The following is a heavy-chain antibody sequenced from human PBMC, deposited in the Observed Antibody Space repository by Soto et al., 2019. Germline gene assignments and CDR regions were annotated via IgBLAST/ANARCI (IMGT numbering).Heavy chain of an antibody. Sequence: QITLKESGPTLVKPTQTLTLTCTFSGFSLSTSGVGVGWIRQPPGKALEWLALIYWDDDKRYSPSLKSRLTITKDTSKNKVVLTMTNIDPVDTTTYYCARTYDDISTGYYNFDYWGQGTLVTVSS. D-gene: IGHD3-9*01. J-gene: IGHJ4*02. CDR1: GFSLSTSGVG. CDR3: ARTYDDISTGYYNFDY. CDR2: IYWDDDK. V-gene: IGHV2-5*02.